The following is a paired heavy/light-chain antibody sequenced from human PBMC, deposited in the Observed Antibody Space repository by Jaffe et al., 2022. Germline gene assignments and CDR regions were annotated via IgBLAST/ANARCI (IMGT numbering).Heavy chain of an antibody. CDR2: IYHSGST. D-gene: IGHD3-22*01. J-gene: IGHJ4*02. Sequence: QVQLQESGPGLVKPSETLSLTCAVSGYSISSGYYWGWIRQPPGKGLEWIGSIYHSGSTYYNPSLKSRVTISVDTSKNQFSLKLSSVTAADTAVYYCARRGPLNYYDSSGYYYVAIGSSVCFDYWGQGTLVTVSS. CDR3: ARRGPLNYYDSSGYYYVAIGSSVCFDY. V-gene: IGHV4-38-2*01. CDR1: GYSISSGYY.
Light chain of an antibody. CDR2: GNS. CDR1: SSNIGAGYD. Sequence: QSVLTQPPSVSGAPGQRVTISCTGSSSNIGAGYDVHWYQQLPGTAPKLLIYGNSNRPSGVPDRFSGSKSGTSASLAITGLQAEDEADYYCQSYDSSLSGPIVFGGGTKLTVL. V-gene: IGLV1-40*01. J-gene: IGLJ2*01. CDR3: QSYDSSLSGPIV.